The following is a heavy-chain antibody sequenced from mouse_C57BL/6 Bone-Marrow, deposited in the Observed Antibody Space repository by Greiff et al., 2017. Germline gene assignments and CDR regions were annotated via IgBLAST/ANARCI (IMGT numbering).Heavy chain of an antibody. CDR3: ARYDYVDY. D-gene: IGHD2-4*01. CDR2: IYPGSGNT. Sequence: VQLQESGPELVKPGASVKISCKASGYSFTSYYIHWVKQRTGQGLEWIGWIYPGSGNTKYNEKFKGKATLTADTSSSTAYMQLSSLTSEDSAVYVCARYDYVDYWGQGTTLTVSS. V-gene: IGHV1-66*01. CDR1: GYSFTSYY. J-gene: IGHJ2*01.